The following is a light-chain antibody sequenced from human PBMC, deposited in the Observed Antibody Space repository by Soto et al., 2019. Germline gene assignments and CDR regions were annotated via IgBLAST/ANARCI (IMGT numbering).Light chain of an antibody. CDR1: QSIASS. J-gene: IGKJ1*01. CDR3: RQHNNWPPGT. V-gene: IGKV3-15*01. Sequence: EVLITQSPATLSVYPGERATLSCRASQSIASSLAWYQQKPGQTPTHIMYYAASRAHGIVPRSIGSGCAATDSPLVISRLPDDDAVNYCRQHNNWPPGTFGQGTKVDIK. CDR2: YAA.